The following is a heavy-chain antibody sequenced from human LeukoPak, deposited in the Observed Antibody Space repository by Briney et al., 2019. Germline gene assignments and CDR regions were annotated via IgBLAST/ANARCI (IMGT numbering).Heavy chain of an antibody. CDR3: ARAGQSDY. CDR2: ISGGSRTI. V-gene: IGHV3-11*01. Sequence: GGSLRLSCAASGFTFSDYYMNRIRQAPGKGLEWVSSISGGSRTINYADSVKGRFTTSRDNAKNSLYLQVNSLRAEDTAVYYCARAGQSDYWGQGTLVTVSS. J-gene: IGHJ4*02. CDR1: GFTFSDYY.